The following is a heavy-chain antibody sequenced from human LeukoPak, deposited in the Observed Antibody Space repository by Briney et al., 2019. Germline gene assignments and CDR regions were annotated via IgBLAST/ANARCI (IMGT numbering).Heavy chain of an antibody. Sequence: SETLSLTCTVSGGSISSSSYYWGWIRQPPGKGLEWIGSIYYSGSTYYNPSLKSRVTISVDTSKNQFSLKLSSVTAADTAVYYCARSKDGAIGDYWGQGTLVTVSS. J-gene: IGHJ4*02. D-gene: IGHD4-17*01. CDR3: ARSKDGAIGDY. CDR2: IYYSGST. V-gene: IGHV4-39*07. CDR1: GGSISSSSYY.